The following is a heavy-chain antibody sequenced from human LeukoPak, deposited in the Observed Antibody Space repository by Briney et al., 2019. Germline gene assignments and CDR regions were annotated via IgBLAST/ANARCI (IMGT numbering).Heavy chain of an antibody. V-gene: IGHV1-2*02. CDR3: ARVAVTRNHYYYYGVDV. CDR1: GYTFTGYY. J-gene: IGHJ6*02. D-gene: IGHD4-17*01. CDR2: INPNSGGT. Sequence: GASVKVSCKASGYTFTGYYMHWVRQAPGQGPEWMGWINPNSGGTNYAQKFQGRVTMTRDTSISTAYMELSRLRSDDTAVHYCARVAVTRNHYYYYGVDVWGQGTTVTVSS.